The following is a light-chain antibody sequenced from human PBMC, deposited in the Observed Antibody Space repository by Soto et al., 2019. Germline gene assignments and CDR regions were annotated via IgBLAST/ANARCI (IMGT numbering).Light chain of an antibody. CDR1: QSIXXX. CDR3: QQSYSTPTWT. Sequence: DIQMTQSPSSLSASVGDRVTSSCRASQSIXXXXNWYQQKPGKAPKLLIYAASSLQSGVPSRFSGSGSGTDFTLTISSLQPEDFATYYCQQSYSTPTWTFGQGTKVDIK. J-gene: IGKJ1*01. CDR2: AAS. V-gene: IGKV1-39*01.